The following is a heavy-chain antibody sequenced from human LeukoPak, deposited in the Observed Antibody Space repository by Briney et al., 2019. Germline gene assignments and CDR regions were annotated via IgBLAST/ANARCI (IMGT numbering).Heavy chain of an antibody. Sequence: SETLSLTCTVSGGSISSYYWGWIRQPPGKGLEWIGSIYHSGRTYYNPSLKSRVTISVDTSKNQFSLKLSSVTAADTAVYYCARDSYYDILTGYYTSWFDPWGQGTLVTVSS. J-gene: IGHJ5*02. CDR2: IYHSGRT. CDR1: GGSISSYY. D-gene: IGHD3-9*01. CDR3: ARDSYYDILTGYYTSWFDP. V-gene: IGHV4-39*07.